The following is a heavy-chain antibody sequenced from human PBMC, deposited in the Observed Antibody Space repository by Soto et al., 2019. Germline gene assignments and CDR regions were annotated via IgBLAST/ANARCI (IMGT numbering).Heavy chain of an antibody. J-gene: IGHJ6*02. CDR3: AREETYYDFWSGFSRPYGMDV. D-gene: IGHD3-3*01. V-gene: IGHV3-48*02. CDR2: ISSSSSTI. CDR1: GFTFRSYS. Sequence: PGGSLRLSCAASGFTFRSYSMNWVRQAPGKGLEWVSYISSSSSTIYYADSVKGRFTISRDNAKNSLYLQMNSLRDEDTAVYYCAREETYYDFWSGFSRPYGMDVWGQGTTVTVSS.